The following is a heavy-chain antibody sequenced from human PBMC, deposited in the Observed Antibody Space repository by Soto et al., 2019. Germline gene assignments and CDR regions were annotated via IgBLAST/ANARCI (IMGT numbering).Heavy chain of an antibody. CDR3: VRRHVSATGIDWFDP. Sequence: QVQLVQSGTEVKKPEASVKVSCKASGYTFTSYGIHWVRQAPGQRLEWMGWINAANGDTKYSPKFQGRVTITRDTSASTAYMELSSLRSEDTAVYYCVRRHVSATGIDWFDPWGQGTLVTVSS. CDR2: INAANGDT. CDR1: GYTFTSYG. V-gene: IGHV1-3*01. J-gene: IGHJ5*02. D-gene: IGHD6-13*01.